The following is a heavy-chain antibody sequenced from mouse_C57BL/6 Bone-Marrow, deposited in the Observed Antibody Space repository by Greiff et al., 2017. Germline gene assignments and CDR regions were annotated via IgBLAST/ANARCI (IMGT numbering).Heavy chain of an antibody. J-gene: IGHJ3*01. CDR2: IYPRSGNT. D-gene: IGHD2-14*01. CDR1: GYTFTSYG. CDR3: ARSRVRDWFAY. Sequence: VKLQQSGAELARPGASVKLSCKASGYTFTSYGISWVKQRTGQGLEWIGEIYPRSGNTYYNEKFKGKATLTADKSSSTAYMELRSLTSEDSAVYFCARSRVRDWFAYWGQGTLVTVAA. V-gene: IGHV1-81*01.